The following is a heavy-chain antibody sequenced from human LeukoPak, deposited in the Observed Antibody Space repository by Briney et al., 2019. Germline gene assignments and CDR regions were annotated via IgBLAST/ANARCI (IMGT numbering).Heavy chain of an antibody. CDR1: GFTFSNYW. CDR3: ARDHGRAAAGRLVDYYYGMDV. V-gene: IGHV3-7*01. J-gene: IGHJ6*02. D-gene: IGHD6-13*01. Sequence: GGSLRLSCVASGFTFSNYWMSWVRQAPGKGLEWVANIKQDGSEKYYVDSVKGRFTISRDNSKNTLYLQMNSLRAEDTAVYYCARDHGRAAAGRLVDYYYGMDVWGQGTTVTVSS. CDR2: IKQDGSEK.